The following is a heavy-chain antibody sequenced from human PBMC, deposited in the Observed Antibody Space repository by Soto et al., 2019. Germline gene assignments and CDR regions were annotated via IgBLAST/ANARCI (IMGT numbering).Heavy chain of an antibody. CDR1: GGTFSSYA. V-gene: IGHV1-69*13. CDR2: IIPIFGTA. CDR3: AREGIGDYYYGMDV. J-gene: IGHJ6*02. D-gene: IGHD2-15*01. Sequence: GASVKVSCKASGGTFSSYAISWVRQAPGQGLEWMGGIIPIFGTANYAQKFQGRVTITADESTSTAYMELISLRSEDTAVYYCAREGIGDYYYGMDVWGQGTTVTVSS.